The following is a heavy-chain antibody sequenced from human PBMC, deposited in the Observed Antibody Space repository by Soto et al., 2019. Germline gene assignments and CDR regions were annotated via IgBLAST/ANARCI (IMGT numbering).Heavy chain of an antibody. CDR2: IYYSGST. Sequence: PSETLSLTCTVSGGSISSGGYYWSWIRQHPGKGLEWIGYIYYSGSTYYNPSLKSRVTISVDTSKNQFSLKLSSVTAADTAVYYCARGGIRRYCSGGSCYSGFAYWGQGTLVTVSS. CDR1: GGSISSGGYY. CDR3: ARGGIRRYCSGGSCYSGFAY. D-gene: IGHD2-15*01. V-gene: IGHV4-31*03. J-gene: IGHJ4*02.